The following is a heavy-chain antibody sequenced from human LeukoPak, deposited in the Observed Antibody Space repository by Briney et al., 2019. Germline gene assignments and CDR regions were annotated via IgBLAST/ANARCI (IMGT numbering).Heavy chain of an antibody. V-gene: IGHV4-4*07. J-gene: IGHJ6*02. CDR1: GGSISSYY. CDR2: IYTSGST. Sequence: SETLSLTCTVSGGSISSYYWSWIRQPAGKGLEWIGRIYTSGSTNYNPSLKSRVTMSVDTSKNQFPLKLSSVTAADTAVYYCARGALTIFDADYGMDVWGQGTTVTVSS. D-gene: IGHD3-3*01. CDR3: ARGALTIFDADYGMDV.